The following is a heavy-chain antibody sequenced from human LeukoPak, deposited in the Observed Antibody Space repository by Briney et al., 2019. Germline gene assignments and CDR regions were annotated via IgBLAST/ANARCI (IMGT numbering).Heavy chain of an antibody. CDR3: ARVVPLVGATPDAFDI. Sequence: SETLSLTCTVSGGSISSYYWSWIRQPPGKGLEWIGYIYYSGSTNYNPSLRSRVTISVDTSKNQFSLKLSSVTAADTAVYYCARVVPLVGATPDAFDIWGQGTMVTVSS. CDR2: IYYSGST. V-gene: IGHV4-59*01. D-gene: IGHD1-26*01. J-gene: IGHJ3*02. CDR1: GGSISSYY.